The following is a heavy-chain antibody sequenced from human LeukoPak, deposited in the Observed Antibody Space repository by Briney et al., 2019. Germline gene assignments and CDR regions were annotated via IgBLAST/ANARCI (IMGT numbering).Heavy chain of an antibody. CDR1: GGSFSGYY. CDR3: ARGGYCSSTSCYGGAFDI. CDR2: INHSGST. J-gene: IGHJ3*02. V-gene: IGHV4-34*01. Sequence: PSETLSPTCAVYGGSFSGYYWSWIRQPPGKGLEWIGEINHSGSTNYNPSLKSRVTISVDTSKNQFSLKLSSVTAADTAVYYCARGGYCSSTSCYGGAFDIWGQGTMVTVSS. D-gene: IGHD2-2*01.